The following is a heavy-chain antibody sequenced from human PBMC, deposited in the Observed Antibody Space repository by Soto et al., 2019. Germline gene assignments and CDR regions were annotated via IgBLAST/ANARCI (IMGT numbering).Heavy chain of an antibody. CDR2: ISGSGGSP. J-gene: IGHJ4*02. V-gene: IGHV3-23*01. Sequence: GGSLRLSCAASGFSFRTYTMSWVRQAPGKGLEWLSVISGSGGSPSYADSVQGRFAISRDNARNTLYLHMNSLRAEDTAMYYCAKARCTTTDCYVPDYWGRGTLVTVSS. CDR3: AKARCTTTDCYVPDY. CDR1: GFSFRTYT. D-gene: IGHD1-26*01.